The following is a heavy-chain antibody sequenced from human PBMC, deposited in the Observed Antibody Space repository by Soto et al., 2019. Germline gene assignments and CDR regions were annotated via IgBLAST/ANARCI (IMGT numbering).Heavy chain of an antibody. CDR1: GDSVSSNSAA. V-gene: IGHV6-1*01. J-gene: IGHJ5*02. D-gene: IGHD4-4*01. CDR2: TYYRSKWYN. Sequence: SQTLSLTCAISGDSVSSNSAAWNWIRQSPSRGLEWLGRTYYRSKWYNDYAVSVKSRITINPDTSKNQFSLQLNSVTPEDTAVYYCARDHGGVSPPDGYRYSNYVNWFDPWGQGTLVTVSS. CDR3: ARDHGGVSPPDGYRYSNYVNWFDP.